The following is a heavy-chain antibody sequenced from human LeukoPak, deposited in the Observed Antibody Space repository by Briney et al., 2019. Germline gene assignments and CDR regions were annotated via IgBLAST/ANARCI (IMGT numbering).Heavy chain of an antibody. Sequence: PGESLKISCAASGFTFSSYWMSWVRQAPGKGLEWVANIKQDGSERYYVDSVKGRFTISRDNAKNSLYLQMNSLRAVDTAVYYCARGPSGGNGFSYWGLGTLVTVSS. D-gene: IGHD2-15*01. CDR3: ARGPSGGNGFSY. V-gene: IGHV3-7*04. J-gene: IGHJ4*02. CDR2: IKQDGSER. CDR1: GFTFSSYW.